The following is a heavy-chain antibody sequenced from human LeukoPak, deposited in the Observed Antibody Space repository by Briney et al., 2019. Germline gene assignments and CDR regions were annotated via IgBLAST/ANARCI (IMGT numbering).Heavy chain of an antibody. CDR3: SRENGAFSPFGY. Sequence: SETLSLTCGVSGGSITSTSWWSWARQPPGQGLEWIGEVSLSGLTNYNPSLSSRVIMALDTSKNHLSLNLTSVTAADTAVYYCSRENGAFSPFGYWGQGTLVTVPS. CDR2: VSLSGLT. CDR1: GGSITSTSW. D-gene: IGHD2-8*01. V-gene: IGHV4-4*02. J-gene: IGHJ4*02.